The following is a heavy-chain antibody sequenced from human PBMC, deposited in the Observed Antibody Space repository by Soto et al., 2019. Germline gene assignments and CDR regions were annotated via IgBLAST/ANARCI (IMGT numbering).Heavy chain of an antibody. CDR3: ARDGSIAVAGTGVPDY. J-gene: IGHJ4*02. Sequence: QVQLVESGGGVVQPGRSLRLSCAASGFTFSSYGMHWVRQAPGKGLEWVAVIWYDGSNKYYADSVKGRFTISRDNSKNTRYLQMNSLRAEDTAVYYCARDGSIAVAGTGVPDYWGQGTLVTVSS. CDR2: IWYDGSNK. D-gene: IGHD6-19*01. CDR1: GFTFSSYG. V-gene: IGHV3-33*01.